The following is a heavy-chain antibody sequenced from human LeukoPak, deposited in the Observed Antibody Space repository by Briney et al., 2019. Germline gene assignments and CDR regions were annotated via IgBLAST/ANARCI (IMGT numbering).Heavy chain of an antibody. CDR3: ARDCSSTSCYRVAINY. CDR1: GFTFSSYS. D-gene: IGHD2-2*02. Sequence: GGSLRLSCAASGFTFSSYSMNWVRQAPGKGLEWVSAISGSGGSTYYADSVKGRFTISRDNAKNSLYLQMNSLRAEDTAVYYCARDCSSTSCYRVAINYWGQGTLVTVSS. CDR2: ISGSGGST. J-gene: IGHJ4*02. V-gene: IGHV3-21*01.